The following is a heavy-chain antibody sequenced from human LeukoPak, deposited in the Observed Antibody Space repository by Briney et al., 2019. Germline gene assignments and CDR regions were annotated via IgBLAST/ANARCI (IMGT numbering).Heavy chain of an antibody. CDR2: IWYDGSNK. D-gene: IGHD3-22*01. V-gene: IGHV3-33*01. CDR1: GFTSSSYG. Sequence: GGSLRLSCAASGFTSSSYGMHWVRQAPGKGLEGVAVIWYDGSNKYYADSVKGRFTISRDNSKNTLYLQMNSLRAEDTAVYYCARDNDSSGYSTGPVDYWGQGTLVTVSS. CDR3: ARDNDSSGYSTGPVDY. J-gene: IGHJ4*02.